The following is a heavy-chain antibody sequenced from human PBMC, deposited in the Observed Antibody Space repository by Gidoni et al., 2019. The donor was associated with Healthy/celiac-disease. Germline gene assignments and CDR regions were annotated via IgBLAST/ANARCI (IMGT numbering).Heavy chain of an antibody. CDR3: SRGDGYNLWSYYYYGMDV. V-gene: IGHV1-46*01. J-gene: IGHJ6*02. CDR2: IKPSGGST. Sequence: QVQLVQSGAEVTKPGASVKVSCKASVSTFTSYSMHWVRQAPGPGLEWMGIIKPSGGSTRYAQKFQGRVTMTRDTSTSTVYMELSSLRSEDTAVYYCSRGDGYNLWSYYYYGMDVWGQGTTVTVSS. D-gene: IGHD5-12*01. CDR1: VSTFTSYS.